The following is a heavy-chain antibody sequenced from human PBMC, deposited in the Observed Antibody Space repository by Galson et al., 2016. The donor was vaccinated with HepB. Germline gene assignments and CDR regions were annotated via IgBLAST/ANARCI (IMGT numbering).Heavy chain of an antibody. CDR2: FNPEDGER. D-gene: IGHD1-14*01. CDR3: ATDLSQITRAGKYYYGLAV. V-gene: IGHV1-24*01. J-gene: IGHJ6*04. Sequence: SVKVSCKVSGYTLPELAIHWVRQAPGKGLEWMGGFNPEDGERISAQRFQGRLTMTEDSSTDTAFMDLSGLGSDDTAVYFCATDLSQITRAGKYYYGLAVWGRGTAVTVSP. CDR1: GYTLPELA.